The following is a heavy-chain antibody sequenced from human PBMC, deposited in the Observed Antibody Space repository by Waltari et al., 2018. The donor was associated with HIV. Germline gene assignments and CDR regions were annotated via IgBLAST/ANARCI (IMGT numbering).Heavy chain of an antibody. D-gene: IGHD2-8*01. CDR2: IYYTGTI. Sequence: QLQLQQSGPGLVKPSETLSLTCTVSGGSVINRHYYWAFIRQSPGKGLEWIGKIYYTGTIFYNPALRSRVTMSADLLRNKFSLRVNSVTAADTAIYYCARRSRMAPFYLYYGMDVWGQGTTVTVSS. CDR1: GGSVINRHYY. V-gene: IGHV4-39*01. J-gene: IGHJ6*02. CDR3: ARRSRMAPFYLYYGMDV.